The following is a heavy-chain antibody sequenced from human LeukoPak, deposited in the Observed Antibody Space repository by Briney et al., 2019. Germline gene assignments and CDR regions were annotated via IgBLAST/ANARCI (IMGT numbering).Heavy chain of an antibody. D-gene: IGHD2-21*02. J-gene: IGHJ4*02. CDR1: GFIFSDHY. CDR2: SRNKANSYTT. CDR3: TGDLGFTYCGVDCYPQ. V-gene: IGHV3-72*01. Sequence: GGSLRLFCAASGFIFSDHYMDWVRQAPGKGLEWVARSRNKANSYTTEYAASVTGRFTISRDHSKNSLFLQMNSLKTEDTAVYYCTGDLGFTYCGVDCYPQWGQGTLVTVSS.